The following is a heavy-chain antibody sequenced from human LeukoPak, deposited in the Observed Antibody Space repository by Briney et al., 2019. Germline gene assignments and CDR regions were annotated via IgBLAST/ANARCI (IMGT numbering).Heavy chain of an antibody. CDR1: GYTFTGYY. CDR2: INPNSGGT. J-gene: IGHJ4*02. Sequence: GASVKVSCKASGYTFTGYYMHWVRQAPGQGLEWMGWINPNSGGTNYAQKFQGRVTMTRDTSISTAYMELSRLRSDDTAVYYCAREGVGYCSSTSCFNDYWGQGTLVTVSS. V-gene: IGHV1-2*02. CDR3: AREGVGYCSSTSCFNDY. D-gene: IGHD2-2*01.